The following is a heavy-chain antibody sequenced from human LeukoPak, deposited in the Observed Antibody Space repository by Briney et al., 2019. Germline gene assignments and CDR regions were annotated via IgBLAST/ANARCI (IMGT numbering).Heavy chain of an antibody. CDR3: TTDAPYSSSSLDY. J-gene: IGHJ4*02. V-gene: IGHV3-15*01. D-gene: IGHD6-6*01. CDR2: IKSKTDGGTT. CDR1: GFTFSNAW. Sequence: GGSLRLSCAASGFTFSNAWMSWVRQAPGKGLEWVGRIKSKTDGGTTDYAAPVKGRFTISRDGSKNTLYLQMNSLKTEDTAVYYCTTDAPYSSSSLDYWGQGTLVTVSS.